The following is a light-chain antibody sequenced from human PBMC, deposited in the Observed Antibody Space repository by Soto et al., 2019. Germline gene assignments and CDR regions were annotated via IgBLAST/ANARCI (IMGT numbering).Light chain of an antibody. V-gene: IGKV3-20*01. CDR1: QSVSSSY. J-gene: IGKJ1*01. CDR2: GAS. Sequence: EIVLTQTPGTLSLSPGERATLSCRASQSVSSSYLAWYQQKPGQAPRLLIYGASSRATGIPDRFSGSGSGTDFTLTISRLEPEDFAVYFCQRYGRSQWTFGQGTKVDIK. CDR3: QRYGRSQWT.